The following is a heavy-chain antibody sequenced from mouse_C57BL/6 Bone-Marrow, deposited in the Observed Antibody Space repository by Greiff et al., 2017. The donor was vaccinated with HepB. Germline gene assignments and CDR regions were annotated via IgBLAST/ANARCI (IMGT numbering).Heavy chain of an antibody. CDR2: IYPRSGNT. J-gene: IGHJ3*01. Sequence: VKLQESGAELARPGASVKLSCKASGYTFTSYGISWVKQRTGQGLEWIGEIYPRSGNTYYNEKFKGKATLTADKSSSTAYMELRSLTSEDSAVYFCARSLYYYGSSYVAYWGQGTLVTVSA. CDR3: ARSLYYYGSSYVAY. D-gene: IGHD1-1*01. V-gene: IGHV1-81*01. CDR1: GYTFTSYG.